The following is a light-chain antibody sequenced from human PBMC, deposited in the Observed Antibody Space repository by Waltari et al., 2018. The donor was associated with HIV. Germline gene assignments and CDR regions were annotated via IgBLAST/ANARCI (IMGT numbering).Light chain of an antibody. Sequence: DIQLTQSPSFLSASVRDRVTITCRASQDISNNLAWYQQKPGTVPKLLIYAASNLHSGVPSRFSGSGSGTEFTLTITSLQPDDFATYYCQQLNGDPFTFGPGTKVDIK. CDR2: AAS. V-gene: IGKV1-9*01. CDR1: QDISNN. CDR3: QQLNGDPFT. J-gene: IGKJ3*01.